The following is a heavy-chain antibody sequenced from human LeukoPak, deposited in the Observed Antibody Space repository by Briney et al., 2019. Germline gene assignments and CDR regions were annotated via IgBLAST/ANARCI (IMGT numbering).Heavy chain of an antibody. CDR2: LNPNSGGT. CDR3: ARDSGRYCSSTSCLLRIKYYFDY. J-gene: IGHJ4*02. V-gene: IGHV1-2*02. D-gene: IGHD2-2*01. CDR1: GYTFTGYY. Sequence: ASVKVSCKASGYTFTGYYMHWVRQAPGQGLEWMGWLNPNSGGTNYAQKFQGRVTMTRDTSISTAYMELSRLRSDDTAVYYCARDSGRYCSSTSCLLRIKYYFDYWGQGTLVTVSS.